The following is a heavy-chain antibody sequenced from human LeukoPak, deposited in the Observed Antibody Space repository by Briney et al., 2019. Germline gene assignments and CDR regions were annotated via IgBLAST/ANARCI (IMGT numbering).Heavy chain of an antibody. D-gene: IGHD2-2*01. CDR3: ARVIVVPAAKINWFDP. Sequence: ASVKVSCKASGYTFTSYYMHWVRQAPGQGLEWMGIINPSGGSTSYAQKFQGRVTMTRDMSTSTVYMELSSLGSEDTAVYYCARVIVVPAAKINWFDPWGQGTLVTVSS. CDR2: INPSGGST. CDR1: GYTFTSYY. J-gene: IGHJ5*02. V-gene: IGHV1-46*01.